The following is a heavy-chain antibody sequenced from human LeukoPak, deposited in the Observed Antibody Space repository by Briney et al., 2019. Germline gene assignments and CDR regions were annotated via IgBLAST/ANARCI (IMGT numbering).Heavy chain of an antibody. J-gene: IGHJ4*02. CDR2: ITTSTSYL. CDR1: GFTFSSFT. D-gene: IGHD3-3*01. Sequence: GSLRLSCAASGFTFSSFTMNWVRQAPGKGLEWVSSITTSTSYLYYADSVKGRFTISRDNAKNSLYLQMNSLRAEDTAVYYCARDYSYGSGYLYWGQGTLVTVSS. V-gene: IGHV3-21*01. CDR3: ARDYSYGSGYLY.